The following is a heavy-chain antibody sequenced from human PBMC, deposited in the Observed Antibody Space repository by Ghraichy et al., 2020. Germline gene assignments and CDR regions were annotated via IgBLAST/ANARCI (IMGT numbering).Heavy chain of an antibody. J-gene: IGHJ3*02. CDR1: GFTFSRYA. CDR2: ISGSGDGT. CDR3: AKDLRVALASPGAFDI. Sequence: AGSLRLSCAASGFTFSRYAMSWVRQAPGKGLEWVSGISGSGDGTYFADSVKGRFTISRDNSKNMLYLQMNSLRVEDTAVFYCAKDLRVALASPGAFDIWGQGTMVTVSS. V-gene: IGHV3-23*01.